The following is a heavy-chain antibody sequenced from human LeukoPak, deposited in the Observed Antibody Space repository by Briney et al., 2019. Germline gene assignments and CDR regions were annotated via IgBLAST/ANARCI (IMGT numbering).Heavy chain of an antibody. CDR1: GGTFSSYT. V-gene: IGHV1-69*02. CDR3: VLVFGVVIPPGPYYYMDV. Sequence: ASVKVSCKASGGTFSSYTISWVRQAPGQGLEWMGRIIPILGIANYAQKFQGRVTITADKSTSTAYMELSSLRSEDTAVDYCVLVFGVVIPPGPYYYMDVWGKGTTVTVSS. CDR2: IIPILGIA. D-gene: IGHD3-3*01. J-gene: IGHJ6*03.